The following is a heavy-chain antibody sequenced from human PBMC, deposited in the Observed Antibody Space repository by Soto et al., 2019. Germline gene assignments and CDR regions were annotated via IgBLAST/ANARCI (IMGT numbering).Heavy chain of an antibody. CDR2: ISAYNGNT. Sequence: QVQLVQSGAEVKKPGASVKVSCKASGYTFTSYGISWVRQAPGQGLEWMGWISAYNGNTNYAQKLQGRGTMTTDTSTSTVYMELRSLRSDSTAVYYCARPGLYSSGWYRSLPYYYYGMDVWGQGTTVTVSS. CDR3: ARPGLYSSGWYRSLPYYYYGMDV. J-gene: IGHJ6*02. D-gene: IGHD6-19*01. CDR1: GYTFTSYG. V-gene: IGHV1-18*01.